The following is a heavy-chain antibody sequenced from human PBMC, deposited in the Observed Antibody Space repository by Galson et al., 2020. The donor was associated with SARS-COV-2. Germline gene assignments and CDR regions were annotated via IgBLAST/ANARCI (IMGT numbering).Heavy chain of an antibody. CDR1: GFTFSNYY. J-gene: IGHJ4*02. CDR3: ARGDLLMTYFDV. D-gene: IGHD2-15*01. CDR2: ITIGGDSI. V-gene: IGHV3-11*01. Sequence: GESLKISCAASGFTFSNYYMSWIRQAPGKGLEWLSYITIGGDSIYYADSVRGRFTISRDNAKNSLYLQMNSLRAEDTAVYYCARGDLLMTYFDVWGQGTLVTVSS.